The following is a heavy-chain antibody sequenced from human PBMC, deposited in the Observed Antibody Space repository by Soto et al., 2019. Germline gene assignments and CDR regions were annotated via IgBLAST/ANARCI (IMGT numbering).Heavy chain of an antibody. CDR2: ISYDGSNK. D-gene: IGHD2-21*02. CDR1: GFTFSSYG. CDR3: AKELCGGDCYPYYYYGMDV. J-gene: IGHJ6*02. Sequence: GVLRLSCAASGFTFSSYGMHWVRQAPGKGLEWVAVISYDGSNKYYADSVKGRFTISRDNSKNTLYLQMNSLRAEDTAVYYCAKELCGGDCYPYYYYGMDVWGQGTTVTVSS. V-gene: IGHV3-30*18.